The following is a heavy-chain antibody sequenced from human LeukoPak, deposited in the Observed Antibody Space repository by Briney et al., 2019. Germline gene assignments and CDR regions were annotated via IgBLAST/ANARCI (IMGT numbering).Heavy chain of an antibody. J-gene: IGHJ6*03. D-gene: IGHD3-10*01. V-gene: IGHV3-64*01. CDR3: ASRMARGYYYYMDV. Sequence: PGGSLRLSCAATGFTFSSYAMHWVRQAPGKGLEYVSAISSNGGSTYYANSVKGRFTISRDNSKNTLYLQMNSLRAEDTAVYYCASRMARGYYYYMDVWGKGTTVTISS. CDR2: ISSNGGST. CDR1: GFTFSSYA.